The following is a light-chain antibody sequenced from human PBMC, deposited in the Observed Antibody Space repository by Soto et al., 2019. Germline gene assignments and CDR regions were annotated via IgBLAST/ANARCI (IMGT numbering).Light chain of an antibody. CDR2: GAS. Sequence: IVLTQSPGTLSFSPLERATLSCRASQSVSSSYLAWYQQKPGQAPRLLIYGASSRATGIPDRFSGSGSGTDFTLTISRLEPEDFAVYYCQQYNNWPRTFGQGTKVDIK. J-gene: IGKJ1*01. CDR3: QQYNNWPRT. CDR1: QSVSSSY. V-gene: IGKV3-20*01.